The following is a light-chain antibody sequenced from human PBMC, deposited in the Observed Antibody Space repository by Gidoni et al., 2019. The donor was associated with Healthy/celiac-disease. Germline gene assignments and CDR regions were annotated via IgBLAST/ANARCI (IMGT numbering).Light chain of an antibody. Sequence: GDRVTITCRASQSISSYLNWYQQKPGKAPKLLIYAASSLQSGVPSRFSGSGSGTDFTLTISSLQPEDFATYYCQQSYSTPPYTFXXXTKLEIK. J-gene: IGKJ2*01. V-gene: IGKV1-39*01. CDR2: AAS. CDR1: QSISSY. CDR3: QQSYSTPPYT.